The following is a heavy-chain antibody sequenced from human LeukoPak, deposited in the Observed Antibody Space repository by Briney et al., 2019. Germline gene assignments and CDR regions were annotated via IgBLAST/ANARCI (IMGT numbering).Heavy chain of an antibody. D-gene: IGHD2-15*01. CDR1: GFTFSSYA. CDR3: AKSLGGVSVVAAADY. V-gene: IGHV3-23*01. J-gene: IGHJ4*02. Sequence: GGSLRLSCAASGFTFSSYAMSWVRQAPGKGLEWVSAISGSGGSPYYTDSVKGRFTISRDNSKNTLYLQMSSLRVEDTAVYYCAKSLGGVSVVAAADYWGQGTPVTVSS. CDR2: ISGSGGSP.